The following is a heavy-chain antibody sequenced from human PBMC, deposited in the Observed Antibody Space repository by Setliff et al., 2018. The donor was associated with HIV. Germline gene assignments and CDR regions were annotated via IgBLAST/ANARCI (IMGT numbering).Heavy chain of an antibody. D-gene: IGHD5-18*01. CDR2: IISGTGYI. J-gene: IGHJ6*03. CDR1: GFTFSRHN. V-gene: IGHV3-21*01. CDR3: ARGTIELWLSDYYMDV. Sequence: LRLSCAASGFTFSRHNMNWVRQAPGKGLEWVSSIISGTGYIYYADSVKGRFTISRDNAKNSLYLQMNSLTADDTAVYYCARGTIELWLSDYYMDVWGQGTTVTVSS.